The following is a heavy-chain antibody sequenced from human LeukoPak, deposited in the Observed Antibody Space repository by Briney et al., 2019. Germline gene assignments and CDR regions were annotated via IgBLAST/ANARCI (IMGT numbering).Heavy chain of an antibody. CDR2: INHSGST. V-gene: IGHV4-34*01. CDR1: GGSFSGYY. J-gene: IGHJ4*02. D-gene: IGHD6-6*01. Sequence: PSETLSLTCAVYGGSFSGYYWSWIRQPPGKGLEWIGEINHSGSTNYNPSLKSRVTISVDTSKNQFSLKLSSVTAADTAVYYCARGKGYTTSSRHRGIDNWGQGTLVTVSS. CDR3: ARGKGYTTSSRHRGIDN.